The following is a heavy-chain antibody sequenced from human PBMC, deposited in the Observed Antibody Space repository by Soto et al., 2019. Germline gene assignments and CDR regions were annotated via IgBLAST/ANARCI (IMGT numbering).Heavy chain of an antibody. D-gene: IGHD5-12*01. CDR2: IIPILGIA. Sequence: QVQLVQSGAEVKKPGSSVKVSCKASGGTFSSYTISWVRQAPGQGLEWMGRIIPILGIANYAQKFQGRVTITADKSTSTAYMELSSLSSEDTAVYYCARGLVATTRYGYFDLWGRGTLVTVSS. J-gene: IGHJ2*01. V-gene: IGHV1-69*02. CDR3: ARGLVATTRYGYFDL. CDR1: GGTFSSYT.